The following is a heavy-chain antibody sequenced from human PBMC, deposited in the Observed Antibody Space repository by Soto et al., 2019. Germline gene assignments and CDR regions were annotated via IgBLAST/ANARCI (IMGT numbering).Heavy chain of an antibody. J-gene: IGHJ4*02. CDR1: GFTFSGYG. CDR3: AKDRVSEHSSGWPQGH. Sequence: QVQLVESGGGVVQPGRSLRLSCAASGFTFSGYGMHWVRQAPGKGRDWVAAISNDASTKHYADSVKGRFTISRDNSKNTLDLQMNSLSAEDTAVYYCAKDRVSEHSSGWPQGHWGQGTLVTVSS. CDR2: ISNDASTK. V-gene: IGHV3-30*18. D-gene: IGHD6-19*01.